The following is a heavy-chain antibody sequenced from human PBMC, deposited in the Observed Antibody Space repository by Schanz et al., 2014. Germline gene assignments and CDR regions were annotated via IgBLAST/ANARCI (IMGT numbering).Heavy chain of an antibody. CDR1: GFTFSSYA. J-gene: IGHJ4*02. CDR2: VPFDGSQK. V-gene: IGHV3-30*04. CDR3: AIETSNDSVLVPGAVFDH. Sequence: QVQLVDSGGGVVQPGRSLRLSCAASGFTFSSYALHWVRQAPGKGLEWVAFVPFDGSQKFYADSVKGRFTISRDNSKITVYLQMNSLRSGDTAVYYCAIETSNDSVLVPGAVFDHWGQGILXTVSS. D-gene: IGHD2-8*02.